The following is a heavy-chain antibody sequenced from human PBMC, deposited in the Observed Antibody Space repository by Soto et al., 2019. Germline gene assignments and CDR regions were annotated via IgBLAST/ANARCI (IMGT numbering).Heavy chain of an antibody. V-gene: IGHV4-59*10. CDR1: GGSFSGYY. J-gene: IGHJ3*02. CDR3: ARESWPHAFDM. CDR2: FYRSGNT. Sequence: SETLSLTCAVYGGSFSGYYWSWIRQPPGKGLEWIGRFYRSGNTDYNPSLKTRVTMSVDTSKNQFSLKLTSMTAADTAVYYCARESWPHAFDMWGQGTMVTVSS. D-gene: IGHD3-10*01.